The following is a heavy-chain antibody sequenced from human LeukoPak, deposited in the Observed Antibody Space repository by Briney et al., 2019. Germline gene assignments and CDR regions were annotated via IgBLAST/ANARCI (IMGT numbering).Heavy chain of an antibody. D-gene: IGHD3-22*01. CDR2: IHYSGST. J-gene: IGHJ5*02. V-gene: IGHV4-59*11. Sequence: PSETLSLTCTVSGGSISSHYWSWIRQPPGKGLEWIGYIHYSGSTNYNPSLKSRVTLSLDRSKNQFSLKLSSVTAADTAVYYCARDDYDSSGYYHWGQGILVTVSS. CDR1: GGSISSHY. CDR3: ARDDYDSSGYYH.